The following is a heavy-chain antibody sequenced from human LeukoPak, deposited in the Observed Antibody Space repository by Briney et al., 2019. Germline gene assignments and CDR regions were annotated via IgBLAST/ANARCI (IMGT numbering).Heavy chain of an antibody. Sequence: GGSLRLSCASSGFTFSSFWMSWVRQAPGTGLEWVANIKQDGSEKYYVDSVKGRFTISRDNAKNSLYLQMNSLRAEDTAVYYCARAWDSGTVAVAGYFGYWGQGTLVTVSS. CDR3: ARAWDSGTVAVAGYFGY. J-gene: IGHJ4*02. CDR1: GFTFSSFW. CDR2: IKQDGSEK. D-gene: IGHD6-19*01. V-gene: IGHV3-7*01.